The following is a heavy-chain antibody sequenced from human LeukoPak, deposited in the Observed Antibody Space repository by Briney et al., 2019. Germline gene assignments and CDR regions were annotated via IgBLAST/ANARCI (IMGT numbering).Heavy chain of an antibody. V-gene: IGHV3-49*04. CDR3: AKDLWWDCSGGSCSYNWFDP. CDR1: GFTFGDYA. Sequence: GGSLRLSCTVSGFTFGDYAINWVRQAPGKGLEWVGFIRSKAFGETAEYAASVKGRFTISRDDSKSIAYLQMNSLKTEDTAVYYCAKDLWWDCSGGSCSYNWFDPWGQGTLVTVSS. J-gene: IGHJ5*02. D-gene: IGHD2-15*01. CDR2: IRSKAFGETA.